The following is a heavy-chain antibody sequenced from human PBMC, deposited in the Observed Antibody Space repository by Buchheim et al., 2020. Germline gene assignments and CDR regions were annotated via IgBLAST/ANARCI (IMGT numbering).Heavy chain of an antibody. CDR2: ISDTSSTI. J-gene: IGHJ6*04. V-gene: IGHV3-48*04. CDR1: GFSFSTYS. D-gene: IGHD6-13*01. CDR3: ARAPTPYSSSWYDYYYGMDV. Sequence: EVELVESGGGLVQPGGSLRLSCAVSGFSFSTYSMDWVRQAPGKGLEWLAYISDTSSTIYYGDSVKGRFTVSRDNAKNALYLQMNSLRVEDTAVYYCARAPTPYSSSWYDYYYGMDVWGKGTT.